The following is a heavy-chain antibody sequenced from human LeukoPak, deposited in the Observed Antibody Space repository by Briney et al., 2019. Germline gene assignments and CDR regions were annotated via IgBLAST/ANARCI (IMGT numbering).Heavy chain of an antibody. D-gene: IGHD6-13*01. CDR3: ARDLGSSSDFDY. Sequence: GGSLRPSCAASGFTFSNYWMSWVRQAPGKGLEWVANIKQDRSEKYYVDSVKGRFTISRDNAKNSLYLQMNSLRAEDTAVYYCARDLGSSSDFDYWGQGTLVTVSS. CDR1: GFTFSNYW. V-gene: IGHV3-7*01. J-gene: IGHJ4*02. CDR2: IKQDRSEK.